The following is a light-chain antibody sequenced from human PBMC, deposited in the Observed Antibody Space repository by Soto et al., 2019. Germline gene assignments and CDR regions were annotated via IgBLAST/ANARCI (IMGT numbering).Light chain of an antibody. Sequence: SYELTQAPSVSVAPGQTARITCGGNNIGSESVHWYQQKPGQAPVLVVYDNSDRPSGIPERFSGSNSENTATLTTSRVEAGDEADYYCQVWESSSALWVFGGGTKVTVL. CDR3: QVWESSSALWV. CDR1: NIGSES. J-gene: IGLJ3*02. V-gene: IGLV3-21*02. CDR2: DNS.